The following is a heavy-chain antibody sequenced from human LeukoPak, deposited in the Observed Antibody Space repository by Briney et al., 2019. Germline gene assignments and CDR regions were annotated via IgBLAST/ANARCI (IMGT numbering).Heavy chain of an antibody. Sequence: GASVKVSCKASGGTFSSYAISWVRQAPGQGLEWMGGIIPIFGTANYAQKFQGRVTITTDESTSTAYMELSSLRSEDTAVYYCAINCGDFPLNFDYWGQGTLVTVSS. D-gene: IGHD1-20*01. CDR1: GGTFSSYA. J-gene: IGHJ4*02. V-gene: IGHV1-69*05. CDR2: IIPIFGTA. CDR3: AINCGDFPLNFDY.